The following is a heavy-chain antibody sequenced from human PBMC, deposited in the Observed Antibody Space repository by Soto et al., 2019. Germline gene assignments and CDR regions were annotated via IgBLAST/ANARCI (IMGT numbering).Heavy chain of an antibody. CDR1: GYSFTGLD. D-gene: IGHD1-26*01. CDR2: MEPSSGRT. Sequence: GASVKVSCKASGYSFTGLDINWVRQTTGQGLEWMGWMEPSSGRTGYAQKFQDRVTMTRDTSINTAYMELSSLTSDDTAFYYCARGVTAGVDYWGQGTLVTVSS. CDR3: ARGVTAGVDY. V-gene: IGHV1-8*01. J-gene: IGHJ4*02.